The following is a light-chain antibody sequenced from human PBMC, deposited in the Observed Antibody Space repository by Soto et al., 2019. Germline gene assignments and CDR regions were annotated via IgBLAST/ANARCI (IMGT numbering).Light chain of an antibody. CDR1: SSNIGSKT. CDR2: RGN. Sequence: QSVLTQPPSASGTPGQRVTISCSGSSSNIGSKTVNWYQQLPGTAPKVLIYRGNQRPSGVPDRFSGSKSGTSASLAISGLRSDDESDYYCVAWDDSLSGYVFGTGTKVTVL. V-gene: IGLV1-47*01. J-gene: IGLJ1*01. CDR3: VAWDDSLSGYV.